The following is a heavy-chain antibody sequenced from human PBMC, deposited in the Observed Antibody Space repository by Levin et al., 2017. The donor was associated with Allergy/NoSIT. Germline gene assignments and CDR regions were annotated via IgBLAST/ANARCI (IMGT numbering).Heavy chain of an antibody. CDR3: ARLAVGKIDY. J-gene: IGHJ4*02. Sequence: GGSLRLSCAASGFTFSSSWMGWFRQAPGKGLEWVANIKQDGSEKYYVDSMKGRFTISRDNAKNSLYLQMSSLRAEDTAVYYCARLAVGKIDYWGQGTLVTVSS. CDR1: GFTFSSSW. V-gene: IGHV3-7*01. CDR2: IKQDGSEK. D-gene: IGHD6-19*01.